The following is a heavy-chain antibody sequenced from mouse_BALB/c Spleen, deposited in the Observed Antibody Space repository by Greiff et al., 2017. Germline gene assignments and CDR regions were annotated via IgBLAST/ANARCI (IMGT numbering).Heavy chain of an antibody. D-gene: IGHD1-1*01. V-gene: IGHV5-6*01. CDR2: ISSGGSST. CDR3: ASVRSYYFDY. CDR1: GFTFSSYG. J-gene: IGHJ2*01. Sequence: EVKLVESGGDLVKPGGSLKLSCAASGFTFSSYGMSWVRQTPDKRLEWVATISSGGSSTYYPDSVKGRFTISRDNAKNTLYLQMSSLKSEDTAMYYCASVRSYYFDYWGQGTTLTVSS.